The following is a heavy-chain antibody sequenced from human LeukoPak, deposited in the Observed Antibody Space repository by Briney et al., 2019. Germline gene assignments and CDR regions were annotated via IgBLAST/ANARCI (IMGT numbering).Heavy chain of an antibody. CDR3: AIHYYDSSGYLYYFDY. CDR1: GYTFTSSG. D-gene: IGHD3-22*01. Sequence: ASVKVSCKASGYTFTSSGISWVRQAPGQGLEWMGWISAYNGNTNYAQKHQGRGTMTTDTSTSTAYMELRSLRSDDTAVYYCAIHYYDSSGYLYYFDYWGQGTLVTVSS. CDR2: ISAYNGNT. J-gene: IGHJ4*02. V-gene: IGHV1-18*01.